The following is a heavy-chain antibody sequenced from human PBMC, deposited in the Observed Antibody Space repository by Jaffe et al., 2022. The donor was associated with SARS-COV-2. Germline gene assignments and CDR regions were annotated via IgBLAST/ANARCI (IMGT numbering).Heavy chain of an antibody. CDR3: ARAFSRTRSALNWFDP. Sequence: QVQLQESGPGLVKPSETLSLTCTVSGGSISSYYWSWIRQPPGKGLEWIGYIYYSGSTNYNPSLKSRVTISVDTSKNQFSLKLSSVTAADTAVYYCARAFSRTRSALNWFDPWGQGTLVTVSS. CDR2: IYYSGST. V-gene: IGHV4-59*01. CDR1: GGSISSYY. J-gene: IGHJ5*02.